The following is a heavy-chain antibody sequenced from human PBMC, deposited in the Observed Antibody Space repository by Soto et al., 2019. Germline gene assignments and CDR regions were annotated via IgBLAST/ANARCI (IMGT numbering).Heavy chain of an antibody. CDR2: INEDGTTI. D-gene: IGHD3-16*01. CDR3: SRDKGERVAYGMDV. CDR1: GFTVSSSE. V-gene: IGHV3-48*03. Sequence: EVQLVESGGGLVQHGGSLRLSCTASGFTVSSSEMNWVREAPGKGLEWVSYINEDGTTIYADSVKGRFTISRDSAENSLFLQMNSLRADDTAVYYCSRDKGERVAYGMDVRGQGTTVTVSS. J-gene: IGHJ6*02.